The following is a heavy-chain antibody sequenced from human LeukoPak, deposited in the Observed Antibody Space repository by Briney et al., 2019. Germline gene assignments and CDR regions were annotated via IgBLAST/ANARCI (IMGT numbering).Heavy chain of an antibody. J-gene: IGHJ4*02. V-gene: IGHV3-7*01. CDR2: IKQDGSEK. CDR3: ARLRFLGVVMAGYLDY. CDR1: GFTFSSYA. Sequence: GGSLRLSCAASGFTFSSYAMSWVRQAPGKGLEWVANIKQDGSEKYYVDSVKGRFTISRDNAKNSLYLQMNSLRAEDTAVYYCARLRFLGVVMAGYLDYWGQGTLVTVSS. D-gene: IGHD3-3*01.